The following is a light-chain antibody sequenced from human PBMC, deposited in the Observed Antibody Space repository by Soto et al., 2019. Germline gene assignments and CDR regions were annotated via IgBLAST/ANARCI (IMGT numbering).Light chain of an antibody. V-gene: IGLV2-14*03. CDR3: SSYSGTSALYV. J-gene: IGLJ1*01. Sequence: QSALTQPASVSGSPGQSITISCTGTSSDIGAYNYVSWYQQHPGSAPKLMISNVSNRPSGVSNRFSGSKSGNTASLTISGLQTEDEADYFCSSYSGTSALYVFGAGTKLTVL. CDR2: NVS. CDR1: SSDIGAYNY.